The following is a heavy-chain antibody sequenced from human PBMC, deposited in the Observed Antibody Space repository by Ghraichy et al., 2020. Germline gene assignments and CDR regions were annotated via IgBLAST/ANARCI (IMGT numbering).Heavy chain of an antibody. CDR2: IYSGGST. Sequence: GESLNISCAASGFTVSSNYMSWVRQAPGKGLEWVSVIYSGGSTYYADSVKGRFTISRDNSKNTLYLQMNSLRAEDTAVYYCARDRGLGGVVIGSMDYGMDVWGQGTTVTVSS. D-gene: IGHD3-3*01. J-gene: IGHJ6*02. CDR3: ARDRGLGGVVIGSMDYGMDV. V-gene: IGHV3-53*01. CDR1: GFTVSSNY.